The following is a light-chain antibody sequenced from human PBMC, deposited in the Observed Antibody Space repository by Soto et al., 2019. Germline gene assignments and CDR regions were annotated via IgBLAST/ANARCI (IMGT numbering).Light chain of an antibody. V-gene: IGKV3-11*01. CDR2: DAS. J-gene: IGKJ3*01. Sequence: EIVWTQSPATLSLSPGERATLSCRASQRVSSYLAWYQQKPGQAPRLLIYDASNRATGIPARLSGSGSGTDCTLTISSLEPEEFAVSYCQQRSTWTPTFGPGNKVDIK. CDR3: QQRSTWTPT. CDR1: QRVSSY.